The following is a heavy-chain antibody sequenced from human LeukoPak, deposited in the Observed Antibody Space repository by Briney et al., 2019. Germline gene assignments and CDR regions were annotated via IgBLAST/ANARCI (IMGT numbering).Heavy chain of an antibody. CDR2: ISAYNDNT. CDR3: ARTYLSQIDY. V-gene: IGHV1-18*01. Sequence: GASVKVSCKASGYTFSSHGISWVRQAPGQGLEWMGWISAYNDNTNYAQKLQGRVTMTTDTSTSTAYMELRSLRSEDTAVYYCARTYLSQIDYWGQGTLVTVSS. CDR1: GYTFSSHG. D-gene: IGHD2-2*02. J-gene: IGHJ4*02.